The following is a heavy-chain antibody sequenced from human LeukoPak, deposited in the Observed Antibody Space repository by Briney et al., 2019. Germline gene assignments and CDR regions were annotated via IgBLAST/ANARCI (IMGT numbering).Heavy chain of an antibody. CDR1: GVTFSSYG. V-gene: IGHV3-33*01. CDR3: ARAAYDSTGYLTL. Sequence: GGSLRLSCAASGVTFSSYGMHWVRQAAGKGLEWVAVIWYDGTNKYYADSVKGRFTISRDSSKNTLYLQMNSLRVEDTAVYYCARAAYDSTGYLTLWGQGTLVTVSS. J-gene: IGHJ4*02. D-gene: IGHD3-22*01. CDR2: IWYDGTNK.